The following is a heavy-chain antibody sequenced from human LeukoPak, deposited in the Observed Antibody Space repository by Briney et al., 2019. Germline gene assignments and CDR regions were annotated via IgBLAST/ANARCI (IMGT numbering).Heavy chain of an antibody. J-gene: IGHJ1*01. Sequence: GESLKISCKGSGYSFTSYWVAWVRQMPGKGLEWMGIIFPADSGTRYSPSFQGQVTISVDKSINTAYLQWSSLKASDTAMYYCARHRYFQLWGQGTLVTVSS. V-gene: IGHV5-51*01. CDR3: ARHRYFQL. CDR1: GYSFTSYW. CDR2: IFPADSGT.